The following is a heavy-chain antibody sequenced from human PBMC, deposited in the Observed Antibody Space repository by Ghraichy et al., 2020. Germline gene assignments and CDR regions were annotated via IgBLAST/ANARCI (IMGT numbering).Heavy chain of an antibody. CDR3: ARDWDSSGFYDY. D-gene: IGHD3-22*01. Sequence: LSLTCAASGFTFSSYWMSWVRQAPGKGLEWVANIKQDGSEKYYVDSVKGRFTISRDNAKNSLYLQMNSLRAEDTAVYYCARDWDSSGFYDYWGQGTLVTVSS. V-gene: IGHV3-7*01. CDR1: GFTFSSYW. CDR2: IKQDGSEK. J-gene: IGHJ4*02.